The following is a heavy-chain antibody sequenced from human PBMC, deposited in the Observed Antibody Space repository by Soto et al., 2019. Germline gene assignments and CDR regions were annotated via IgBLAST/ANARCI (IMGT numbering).Heavy chain of an antibody. V-gene: IGHV1-18*01. CDR2: ISAYNGNT. Sequence: ASVTVYCQSSGYTFSNYGISWVRQAPGQGLEWMGWISAYNGNTNYAQKLQGRVTMTTDTSTSTAYMELRSLRSDDTAVYYCASRSGQLPYYFDYWGQGTLVTVSS. J-gene: IGHJ4*02. CDR1: GYTFSNYG. D-gene: IGHD6-6*01. CDR3: ASRSGQLPYYFDY.